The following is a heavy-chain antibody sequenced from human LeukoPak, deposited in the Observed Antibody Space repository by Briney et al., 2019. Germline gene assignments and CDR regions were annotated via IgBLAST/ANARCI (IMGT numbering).Heavy chain of an antibody. CDR2: IVRNGGGT. J-gene: IGHJ4*02. D-gene: IGHD3-10*01. V-gene: IGHV3-20*04. Sequence: PGGSLRLSCQGSGFRFGAYPISWVRLAPGKGLEWVSGIVRNGGGTGYADSVKGRFTISRDNAENSLYLQMNSLRADDTALYYCVRGFRGGPFDYWGQGTLVTVSS. CDR1: GFRFGAYP. CDR3: VRGFRGGPFDY.